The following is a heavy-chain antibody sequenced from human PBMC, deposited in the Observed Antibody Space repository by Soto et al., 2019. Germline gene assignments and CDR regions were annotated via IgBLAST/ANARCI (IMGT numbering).Heavy chain of an antibody. V-gene: IGHV3-23*01. D-gene: IGHD2-2*03. J-gene: IGHJ6*02. Sequence: GGSLRLSCAASGFTFSSYAMSWVRQAPGKGLEWVSAISGSGGSTYYADSAKGRFTISRDNSKNTLYLQMNSLRAEDTAVYYGANCGRLDVDGMDGWGQGTTVTVAS. CDR3: ANCGRLDVDGMDG. CDR1: GFTFSSYA. CDR2: ISGSGGST.